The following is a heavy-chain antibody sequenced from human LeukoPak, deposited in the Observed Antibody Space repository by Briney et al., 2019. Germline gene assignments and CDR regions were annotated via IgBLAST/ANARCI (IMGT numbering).Heavy chain of an antibody. V-gene: IGHV3-21*06. CDR1: GFTFSSYS. D-gene: IGHD6-6*01. CDR3: ARAFIAARPRDYYSMDV. CDR2: ISSTSTYI. J-gene: IGHJ6*02. Sequence: GGSLRLSCAASGFTFSSYSMNWVRQAPGKGLEWVSSISSTSTYIYYADSVKGRFTISRGNAKNSLYLQMISLKAEDTAVYYCARAFIAARPRDYYSMDVWGQGTTVTVSS.